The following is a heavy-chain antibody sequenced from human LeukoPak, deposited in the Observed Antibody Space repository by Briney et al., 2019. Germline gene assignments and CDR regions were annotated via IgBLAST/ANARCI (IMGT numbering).Heavy chain of an antibody. D-gene: IGHD5-18*01. CDR2: ISGSGGST. CDR3: AKDWDTAMVTPTSFDY. CDR1: GFTFNNAW. V-gene: IGHV3-23*01. Sequence: GGSLRLSCAASGFTFNNAWMSWVRQAPGKGLEWVSAISGSGGSTYYADSVKGRFTISRDNSKNTLYLQMNSLRAEDTAVYYCAKDWDTAMVTPTSFDYWGQGTLVTVSS. J-gene: IGHJ4*02.